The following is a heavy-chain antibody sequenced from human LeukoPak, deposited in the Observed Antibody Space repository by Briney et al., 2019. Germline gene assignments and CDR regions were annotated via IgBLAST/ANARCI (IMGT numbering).Heavy chain of an antibody. CDR1: VFTFTSYA. Sequence: PGGSLRLSCAASVFTFTSYAMSWVRQAPGKGLECLSSICGSGRSTSDAHSVRGRFTISRYNSKNNIYLQMSSLRVEDTAVYYCEAGFTSSWHHYFDYWGQGNLVTVSS. D-gene: IGHD6-13*01. CDR3: EAGFTSSWHHYFDY. J-gene: IGHJ4*02. V-gene: IGHV3-23*01. CDR2: ICGSGRST.